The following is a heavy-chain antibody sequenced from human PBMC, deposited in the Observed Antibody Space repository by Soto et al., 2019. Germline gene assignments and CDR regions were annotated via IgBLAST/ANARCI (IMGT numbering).Heavy chain of an antibody. Sequence: PSETLSLTCTVSGGSIRSYYWSWIRQPPGKGLEWIGYIYYSGSTNYNPSLKSRLTISVDTSKNQFSLRLTSVTAADTAVFYCAREYSIGYKLFAYWGQGTLVTVSS. D-gene: IGHD3-22*01. J-gene: IGHJ4*02. CDR3: AREYSIGYKLFAY. CDR1: GGSIRSYY. CDR2: IYYSGST. V-gene: IGHV4-59*01.